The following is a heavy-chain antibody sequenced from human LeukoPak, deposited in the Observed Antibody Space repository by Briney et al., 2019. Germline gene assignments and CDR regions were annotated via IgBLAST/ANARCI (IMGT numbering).Heavy chain of an antibody. CDR3: ARHSPDTAMVPGTFDI. V-gene: IGHV7-4-1*02. D-gene: IGHD5-18*01. Sequence: ASVKVSCKASGYTFTSYYMHWVRQAPGQGLEWMGWINTNTENPTYAQDFTGRFVFSLDTSVSTSYLQISSLKAEDTAVYYCARHSPDTAMVPGTFDIWGQGTMVTVSS. J-gene: IGHJ3*02. CDR1: GYTFTSYY. CDR2: INTNTENP.